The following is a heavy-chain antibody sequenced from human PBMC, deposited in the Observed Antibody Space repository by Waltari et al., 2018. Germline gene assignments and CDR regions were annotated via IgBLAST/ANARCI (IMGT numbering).Heavy chain of an antibody. Sequence: QVQLQESGPGLVKPSETLSLTCTVSGGSISSYYWSWIRQPPGKGLEWIGYIYYSGSINYHPSLKSRVTISVDTSKNQFSLKLSFVTAADTAVYYCARDGVNYDFWSGLSFDIWGQGTMVTVSS. CDR3: ARDGVNYDFWSGLSFDI. CDR1: GGSISSYY. J-gene: IGHJ3*02. D-gene: IGHD3-3*01. CDR2: IYYSGSI. V-gene: IGHV4-59*01.